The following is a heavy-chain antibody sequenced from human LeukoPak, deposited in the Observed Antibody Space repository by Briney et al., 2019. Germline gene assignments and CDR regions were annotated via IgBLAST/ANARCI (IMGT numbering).Heavy chain of an antibody. D-gene: IGHD3-10*01. CDR3: ASTNLFGSYDY. CDR1: GGSISSYY. CDR2: IHTSGTT. Sequence: SETLSLTCTVSGGSISSYYWSWIRQPAGKGLEWIGRIHTSGTTHYNPSLKSRVTMSVDTSKNQFSLKLSSVTAADTAVYYCASTNLFGSYDYWGQGTLVTVSS. V-gene: IGHV4-4*07. J-gene: IGHJ4*02.